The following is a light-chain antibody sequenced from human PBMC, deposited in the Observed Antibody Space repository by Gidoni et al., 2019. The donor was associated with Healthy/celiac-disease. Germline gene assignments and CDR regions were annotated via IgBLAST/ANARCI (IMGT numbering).Light chain of an antibody. J-gene: IGLJ1*01. CDR3: QAWDSSPGYV. CDR1: KLGDKY. V-gene: IGLV3-1*01. CDR2: QDS. Sequence: SYELTQPPSVSVSPEQTAGSTCSGDKLGDKYACWYQQKPGQSPVLVIYQDSKRPSGIPERFSGSNSGNTATLTISGTQAMDEADYYCQAWDSSPGYVFGTGTKVTVL.